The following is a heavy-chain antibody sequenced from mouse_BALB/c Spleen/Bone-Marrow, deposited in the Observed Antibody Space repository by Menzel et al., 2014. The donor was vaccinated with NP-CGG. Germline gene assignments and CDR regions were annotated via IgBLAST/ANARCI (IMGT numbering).Heavy chain of an antibody. Sequence: EVKLVESGGGLVLPGGSRKLSCAASGFTFSSFGMHWVRQAPEKGLEWVAYISSGSSTIYYADTVKGRFTISRDNPKNALFLQMTSLRSEDTAVYYCAIRAYWGQGTLVTVSA. CDR3: AIRAY. J-gene: IGHJ3*01. CDR1: GFTFSSFG. D-gene: IGHD3-2*02. V-gene: IGHV5-17*02. CDR2: ISSGSSTI.